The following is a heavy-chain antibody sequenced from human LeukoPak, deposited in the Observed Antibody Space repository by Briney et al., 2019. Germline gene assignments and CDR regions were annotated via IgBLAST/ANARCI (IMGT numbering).Heavy chain of an antibody. V-gene: IGHV1-69*05. CDR2: IIPIFGTA. CDR3: ARDPDYYDSSGYYLVDAFDI. D-gene: IGHD3-22*01. CDR1: GGTFSSYA. Sequence: ASVKVSCKASGGTFSSYAISWVRQAPGQGLEWMGRIIPIFGTADYAQKFQGRVTITTDESTSTAYMELSSLRSEDTAVYYCARDPDYYDSSGYYLVDAFDIWGQGTMVTVSS. J-gene: IGHJ3*02.